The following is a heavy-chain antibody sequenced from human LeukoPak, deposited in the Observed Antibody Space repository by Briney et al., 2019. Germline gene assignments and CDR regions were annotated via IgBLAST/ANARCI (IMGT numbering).Heavy chain of an antibody. D-gene: IGHD4-17*01. CDR1: GFTFSSYS. Sequence: GGSLRLSCAASGFTFSSYSMNWDRQAPGKGLEWVSSISSSSSYIYYADPVKGRFTISRDDAKNSLYLQMNSLRTEDTAVYYCARESMTVTDYWGQGTLVTVSS. V-gene: IGHV3-21*01. CDR2: ISSSSSYI. J-gene: IGHJ4*02. CDR3: ARESMTVTDY.